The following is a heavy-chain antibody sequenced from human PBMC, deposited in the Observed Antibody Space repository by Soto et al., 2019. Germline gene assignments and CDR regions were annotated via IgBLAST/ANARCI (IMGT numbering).Heavy chain of an antibody. CDR1: GFTFSSYW. CDR2: IKQDGSEK. J-gene: IGHJ6*03. D-gene: IGHD3-3*01. Sequence: GGSLRLSCAASGFTFSSYWMSWVRQAPGKGLEWVANIKQDGSEKYYVDTVKGRFTISRDNAKNSLYLQMNSLRAEDTAVYYCVRHPPVATIFGVVISHYYMDVWGKGTTVTVSS. V-gene: IGHV3-7*01. CDR3: VRHPPVATIFGVVISHYYMDV.